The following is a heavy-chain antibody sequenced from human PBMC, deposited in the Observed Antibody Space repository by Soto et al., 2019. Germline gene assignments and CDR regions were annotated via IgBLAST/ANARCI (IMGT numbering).Heavy chain of an antibody. Sequence: PSETLSLTCSVSGDAISNFYCSWIRQTPGRGLEWIGCVHESGSTDYNPSLKGRVTISLHTSKSQFSLSLRSATAADKATYYCARGTRAIINSFFAYWGQGIPVTVSS. CDR3: ARGTRAIINSFFAY. CDR1: GDAISNFY. D-gene: IGHD2-21*01. J-gene: IGHJ4*02. CDR2: VHESGST. V-gene: IGHV4-59*03.